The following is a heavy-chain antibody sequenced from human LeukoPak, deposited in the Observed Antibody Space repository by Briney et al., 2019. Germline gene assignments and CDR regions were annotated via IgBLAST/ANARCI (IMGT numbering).Heavy chain of an antibody. CDR1: GGSFSGYY. CDR3: ASRRLQSPYSY. D-gene: IGHD4-11*01. CDR2: INHSGST. Sequence: SETLSLTCAVYGGSFSGYYWSWIRQPPGKGLEWIGEINHSGSTNYNPSLKSRVTMSVDTSKNQFSLKLSSVTAADTAVYYCASRRLQSPYSYWGQGTLVTVSS. J-gene: IGHJ4*02. V-gene: IGHV4-34*01.